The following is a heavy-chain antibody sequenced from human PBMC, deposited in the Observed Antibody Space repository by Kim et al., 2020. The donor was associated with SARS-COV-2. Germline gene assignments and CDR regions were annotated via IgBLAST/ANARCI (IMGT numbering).Heavy chain of an antibody. CDR3: ARVESVVATIIDY. CDR1: GFTFSSYG. V-gene: IGHV3-33*01. J-gene: IGHJ4*02. CDR2: IWYDGSNK. D-gene: IGHD5-12*01. Sequence: RGSLRLSCAASGFTFSSYGMHWVRQAPGKGLEWVAVIWYDGSNKYYADSVKGRFTISRDNSKNTLYLQMNSLRAEDTAVYYCARVESVVATIIDYWGQGTLVTVSS.